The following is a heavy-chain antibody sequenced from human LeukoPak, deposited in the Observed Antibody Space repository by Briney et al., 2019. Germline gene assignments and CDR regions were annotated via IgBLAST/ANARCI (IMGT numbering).Heavy chain of an antibody. J-gene: IGHJ6*03. CDR1: GFTFSSYA. Sequence: GRSLRLSCAASGFTFSSYAMHWVRKAPGKGLEWVAVISYDGSNKYYADSVKGRFTISRDNSKNTLYLQMNSLRAEDTAVYYCARGSYYYYYMDVWGKGTTVTVSS. CDR3: ARGSYYYYYMDV. CDR2: ISYDGSNK. V-gene: IGHV3-30*01.